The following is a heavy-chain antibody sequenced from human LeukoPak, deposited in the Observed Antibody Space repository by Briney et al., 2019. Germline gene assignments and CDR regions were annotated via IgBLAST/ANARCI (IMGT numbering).Heavy chain of an antibody. Sequence: GGSLRLSCAASGFTFSDYYMSWMRQAPGKGLEWISHISGSGGTIYYADSVKGRFTISRDNVQNSLFLQMNSLRVEDTAVYYCARDSLWSRDYWGQGTLVTVSS. CDR2: ISGSGGTI. CDR3: ARDSLWSRDY. V-gene: IGHV3-11*04. CDR1: GFTFSDYY. D-gene: IGHD2-21*01. J-gene: IGHJ4*02.